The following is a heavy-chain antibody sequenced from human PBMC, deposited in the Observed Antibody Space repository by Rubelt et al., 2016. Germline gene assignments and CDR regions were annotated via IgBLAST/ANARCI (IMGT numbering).Heavy chain of an antibody. D-gene: IGHD2-15*01. CDR2: INHSGST. CDR1: GGSFSGYY. J-gene: IGHJ4*02. CDR3: AGGKLLRT. V-gene: IGHV4-34*01. Sequence: QVQLQQWGAGLLKPSETLSLTCAVYGGSFSGYYWSWIRQPPGKGLEVIGEINHSGSTNYNPSVKSQVPISVDTSKNHCSLKLSSGTAADKAVHYCAGGKLLRTWGQGTLVTVSS.